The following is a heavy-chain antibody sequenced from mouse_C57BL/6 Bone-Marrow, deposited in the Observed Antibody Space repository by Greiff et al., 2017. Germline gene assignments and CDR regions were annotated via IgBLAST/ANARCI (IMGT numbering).Heavy chain of an antibody. Sequence: EVQGVESGGGLVKPGGSQKLSCAASGFTFSDYGMHWVRQAPEKGLEWVAYISSGSSTIYYADTVKGRFTISRDNAKNTLFLQMTSLRSEDTAMYYCARRGVYDGYPLYYYARDYWGQGTSVTVSS. CDR3: ARRGVYDGYPLYYYARDY. CDR1: GFTFSDYG. D-gene: IGHD2-3*01. J-gene: IGHJ4*01. V-gene: IGHV5-17*01. CDR2: ISSGSSTI.